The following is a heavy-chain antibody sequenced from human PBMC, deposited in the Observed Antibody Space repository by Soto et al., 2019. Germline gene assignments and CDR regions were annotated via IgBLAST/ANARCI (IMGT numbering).Heavy chain of an antibody. Sequence: LVKGSCKAAGYTFTRYVVNWLSLEKGKGLEWMGWMNPNSGNTGYAQKFQGRVTMTRNTSISTAYMELSSLRSEDTAVYYCARGLGIGSHYPLDAFDIWGQGTMVIGFS. CDR1: GYTFTRYV. J-gene: IGHJ3*02. CDR2: MNPNSGNT. CDR3: ARGLGIGSHYPLDAFDI. V-gene: IGHV1-8*01. D-gene: IGHD1-26*01.